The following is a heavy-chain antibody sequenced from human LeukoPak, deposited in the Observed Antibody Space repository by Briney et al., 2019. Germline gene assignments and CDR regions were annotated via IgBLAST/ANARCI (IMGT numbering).Heavy chain of an antibody. CDR1: GFTFSSYW. CDR3: ASQGATYPILFDY. Sequence: PGGSLRLSCAASGFTFSSYWMSWVRQAPGKGLEWVANIKQDGSEKYYVDSVKGRFTISRDNAKNSLYLQMNSLRAEDTAVYYCASQGATYPILFDYWGQGTLVTVSS. J-gene: IGHJ4*02. V-gene: IGHV3-7*01. CDR2: IKQDGSEK. D-gene: IGHD1-26*01.